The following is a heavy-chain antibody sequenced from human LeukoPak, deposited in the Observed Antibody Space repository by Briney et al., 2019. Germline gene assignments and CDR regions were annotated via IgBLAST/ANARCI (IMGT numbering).Heavy chain of an antibody. CDR3: ARDGGGDYDFDY. CDR2: INPSGTDS. Sequence: ASVKVSCKASGYTFSTYYMHWVRQAPGQGLEWMGIINPSGTDSNYAQKFQGRVTMTRDMSTSTVNMELSILRSGDTAVYYCARDGGGDYDFDYWGQGTLVTVSS. V-gene: IGHV1-46*01. CDR1: GYTFSTYY. J-gene: IGHJ4*02. D-gene: IGHD4-17*01.